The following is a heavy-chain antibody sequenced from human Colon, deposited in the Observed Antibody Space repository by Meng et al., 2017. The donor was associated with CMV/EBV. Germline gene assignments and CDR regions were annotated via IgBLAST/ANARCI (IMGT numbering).Heavy chain of an antibody. D-gene: IGHD3-3*01. V-gene: IGHV3-30*02. CDR2: ISYDESNE. CDR1: GFKFSTYG. J-gene: IGHJ4*02. CDR3: ANVLEWLSD. Sequence: GESLKISCAASGFKFSTYGMHWVRQAPGKGLEWVAFISYDESNEYYADSVKGRFTISRDNSKNTLYLQMNSLRAEDTAVYFWANVLEWLSDWGQGTLVTVSS.